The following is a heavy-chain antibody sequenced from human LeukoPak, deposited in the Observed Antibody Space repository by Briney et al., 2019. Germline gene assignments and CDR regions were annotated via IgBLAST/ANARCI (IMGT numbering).Heavy chain of an antibody. J-gene: IGHJ3*02. D-gene: IGHD1-26*01. V-gene: IGHV3-21*01. CDR1: GITFSSYT. CDR3: ARGIKWEVPLDI. CDR2: ISSTSSYI. Sequence: PGGSLRLSCAASGITFSSYTMNWVRQAPGKGLEWVSSISSTSSYIYYADSVKGRFTISRDNAESSLYLQMNSPRAEDTAVYYCARGIKWEVPLDIWGRGTVVTVSS.